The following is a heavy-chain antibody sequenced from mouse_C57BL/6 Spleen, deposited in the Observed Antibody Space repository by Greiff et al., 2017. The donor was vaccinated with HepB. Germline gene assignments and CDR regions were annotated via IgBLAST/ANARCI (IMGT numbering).Heavy chain of an antibody. CDR2: MNPNYGTT. Sequence: EVQLQQSGPELAKPGASVKISCKASGYSFTDYNMNWVKQSNGKSLEWIGVMNPNYGTTSNNQKFKGKATLTVDQYSSTAYMQPNSLTSEDSAVYYCARGGGYRGYWGQGTSVTVSS. CDR1: GYSFTDYN. V-gene: IGHV1-39*01. J-gene: IGHJ4*01. D-gene: IGHD2-2*01. CDR3: ARGGGYRGY.